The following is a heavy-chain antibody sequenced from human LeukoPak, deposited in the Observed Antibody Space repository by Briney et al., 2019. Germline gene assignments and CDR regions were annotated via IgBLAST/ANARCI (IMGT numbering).Heavy chain of an antibody. V-gene: IGHV1-24*01. CDR1: GYTLTELS. J-gene: IGHJ4*02. CDR2: FDPEHGET. Sequence: ASVKVSCKVSGYTLTELSMHWVRQAPGKGLEWMGGFDPEHGETIYAQKFQGRVTMTEDTSTDTAYMELSSLRSEDTAVYYCATPAGYSGSYPDWGQGTLVTVSS. D-gene: IGHD1-26*01. CDR3: ATPAGYSGSYPD.